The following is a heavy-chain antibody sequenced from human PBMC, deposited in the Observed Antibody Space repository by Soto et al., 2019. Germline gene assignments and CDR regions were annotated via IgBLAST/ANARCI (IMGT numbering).Heavy chain of an antibody. J-gene: IGHJ4*02. CDR2: ISGSGGST. Sequence: GGSLRLSCAASGFAFSSYAMNWVRQAPGKGLEWVSGISGSGGSTYYADSVKGRFTISRDNSKNTLYVQMNSLRAEDTAVYYCAKDLRDIVVVEPAIFYWGQGTLVTVSS. D-gene: IGHD2-2*01. V-gene: IGHV3-23*01. CDR3: AKDLRDIVVVEPAIFY. CDR1: GFAFSSYA.